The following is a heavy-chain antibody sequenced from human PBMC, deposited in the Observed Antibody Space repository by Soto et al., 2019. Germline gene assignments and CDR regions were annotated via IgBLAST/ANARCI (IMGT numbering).Heavy chain of an antibody. V-gene: IGHV3-30*04. CDR1: GFIFRSYA. CDR2: ISYDGSNE. CDR3: ARPRSPDYDILTGYYFDP. D-gene: IGHD3-9*01. J-gene: IGHJ5*02. Sequence: PGGSQRLSCTASGFIFRSYAMHWVRRAPGKGLEWVAVISYDGSNEYYADSVKGRFTISRDNAKNSLYLQMNSLRAEDTAVYYCARPRSPDYDILTGYYFDPWGQGTLVTVSS.